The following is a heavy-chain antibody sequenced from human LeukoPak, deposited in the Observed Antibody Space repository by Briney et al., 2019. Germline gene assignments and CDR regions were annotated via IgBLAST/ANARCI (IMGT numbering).Heavy chain of an antibody. CDR2: ISTYNGNT. CDR1: GYTFTSLG. J-gene: IGHJ4*02. V-gene: IGHV1-18*01. CDR3: ARESGRDFAD. D-gene: IGHD2-21*01. Sequence: ASVKVSCKASGYTFTSLGISWVRQAPGQGLEWMGWISTYNGNTNYAQKFQGRLTMTTETSTSTAYMELRSLGSDDTAVYYCARESGRDFADWGQGTLVTVSS.